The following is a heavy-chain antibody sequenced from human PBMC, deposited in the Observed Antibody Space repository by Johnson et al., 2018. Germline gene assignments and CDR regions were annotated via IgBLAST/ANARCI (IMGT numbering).Heavy chain of an antibody. Sequence: VQLQESGGGLVQPGGSLRLSCAASGFTFSSYWMHWVRQAPGKGLVWVSRINSDGSSTTYADSVKGRFTISRDNAKNTLYLQMNSLTAGDTAVYYCVREKIAFGDNGLDVWGQGTTVIVSS. CDR1: GFTFSSYW. V-gene: IGHV3-74*01. CDR3: VREKIAFGDNGLDV. J-gene: IGHJ6*02. CDR2: INSDGSST. D-gene: IGHD3-10*01.